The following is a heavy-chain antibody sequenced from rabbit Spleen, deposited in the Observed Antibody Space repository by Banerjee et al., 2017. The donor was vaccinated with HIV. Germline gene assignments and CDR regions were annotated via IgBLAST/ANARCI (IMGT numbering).Heavy chain of an antibody. Sequence: QEQLEESGGDLVKPEGSLTLTCTASGFSFSSVHWIYWVRQAPGKGLEWIGTIYAGSTGTIDYASWAKGRFTISKTSSTTVTLQMTSLTAADTATYFCARRYLADIGDVGAFGLWGPGTLVTVS. D-gene: IGHD2-1*01. CDR3: ARRYLADIGDVGAFGL. V-gene: IGHV1S45*01. CDR2: IYAGSTGTI. J-gene: IGHJ4*01. CDR1: GFSFSSVHW.